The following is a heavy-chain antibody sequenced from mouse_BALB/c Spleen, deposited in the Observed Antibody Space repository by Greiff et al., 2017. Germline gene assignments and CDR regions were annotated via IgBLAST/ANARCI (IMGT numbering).Heavy chain of an antibody. CDR1: GYSFTGYY. J-gene: IGHJ4*01. Sequence: LVKTGASVKISCKASGYSFTGYYMHWVKQSHGKSLEWIGYISCYNGATSYNQKFKGKATFTVDTSSSTAYIQFNSLTSEDSAVYYCARYPYCKSYYAMDYWGQGTSVTVSS. CDR2: ISCYNGAT. CDR3: ARYPYCKSYYAMDY. D-gene: IGHD6-5*01. V-gene: IGHV1S34*01.